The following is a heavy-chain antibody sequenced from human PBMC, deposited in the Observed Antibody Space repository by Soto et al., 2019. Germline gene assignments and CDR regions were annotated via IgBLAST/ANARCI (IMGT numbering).Heavy chain of an antibody. CDR2: MYHTGNA. Sequence: SETLSLTCSVSGGSLSGYYWSWIRQPPGKGLEYIAYMYHTGNAKYNPSLQSRVTLSVDTYKNKFSLRLASVTAADTAVYYCARDRTSSGYYFDYSLDYWGQGTRVTVYS. J-gene: IGHJ4*02. CDR1: GGSLSGYY. V-gene: IGHV4-59*01. D-gene: IGHD3-22*01. CDR3: ARDRTSSGYYFDYSLDY.